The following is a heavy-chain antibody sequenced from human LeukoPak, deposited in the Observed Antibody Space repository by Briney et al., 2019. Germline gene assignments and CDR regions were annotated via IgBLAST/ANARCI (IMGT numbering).Heavy chain of an antibody. Sequence: SETLSLTCTVSGGSVSSGSYYWSWIRQPPGKGLEWIGYIYYSGSTNYNPSLKSRVTISVDTSKNQFSLKLSSVTAADTAVYYCARYYFYFDYWGQGTLVTVSS. CDR1: GGSVSSGSYY. D-gene: IGHD2-8*01. CDR2: IYYSGST. J-gene: IGHJ4*02. CDR3: ARYYFYFDY. V-gene: IGHV4-61*01.